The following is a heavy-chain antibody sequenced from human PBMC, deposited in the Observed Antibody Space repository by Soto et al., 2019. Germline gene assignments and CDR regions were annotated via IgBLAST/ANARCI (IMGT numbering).Heavy chain of an antibody. CDR2: IIPIFGTA. Sequence: GASVKVSCKASGGTFSSYAISWVRQAPGQGLEWMGGIIPIFGTANYAQKFQGRVTITADKSTSAAYMELSSLRSEDTAVYYGARDTKDDYVWGSTTFDPWGQGTLVTVSS. D-gene: IGHD3-16*01. J-gene: IGHJ5*02. CDR1: GGTFSSYA. V-gene: IGHV1-69*06. CDR3: ARDTKDDYVWGSTTFDP.